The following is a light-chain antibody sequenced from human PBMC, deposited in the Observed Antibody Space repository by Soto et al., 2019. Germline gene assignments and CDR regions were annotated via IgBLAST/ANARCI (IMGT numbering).Light chain of an antibody. CDR1: SSDVGSYNL. J-gene: IGLJ2*01. V-gene: IGLV2-23*01. CDR2: EGN. CDR3: CSYAGRDTPVI. Sequence: QAVVTQPASVSGSPGQSITISCTGTSSDVGSYNLVSWYQVHPDKAPKLIIYEGNKRPSGVSDRFSGSKSGDTASLTISGLQTEDEGDYYCCSYAGRDTPVIFGGGTKLTVL.